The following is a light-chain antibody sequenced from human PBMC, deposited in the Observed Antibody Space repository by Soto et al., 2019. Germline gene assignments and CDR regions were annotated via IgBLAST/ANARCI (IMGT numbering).Light chain of an antibody. CDR2: GAS. V-gene: IGKV3-15*01. CDR3: QQYNTWPWT. CDR1: QTVSNN. J-gene: IGKJ1*01. Sequence: EIVMTQSPATLSVSPGERATLSCRASQTVSNNLAWYQHKPGQAPRLLIYGASTRAAGIPARFSGSGSGTEFTLTISRLQSEDFAVYYCQQYNTWPWTFGQGTKVEIK.